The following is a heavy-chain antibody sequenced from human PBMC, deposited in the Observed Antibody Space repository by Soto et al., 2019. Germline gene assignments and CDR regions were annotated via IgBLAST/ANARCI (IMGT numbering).Heavy chain of an antibody. CDR3: AKDGNPIPYLTGYYRLGWFDP. CDR2: ISYDGSKN. CDR1: GFTFSAYD. V-gene: IGHV3-30*18. Sequence: PGGSLRLSCAASGFTFSAYDMHWVRQAPGKGLDWVALISYDGSKNSYADSVKGRFTISRDNSKNTLYLQMNSLRAEDTAVYYCAKDGNPIPYLTGYYRLGWFDPWGQGTLVTVSS. D-gene: IGHD3-9*01. J-gene: IGHJ5*02.